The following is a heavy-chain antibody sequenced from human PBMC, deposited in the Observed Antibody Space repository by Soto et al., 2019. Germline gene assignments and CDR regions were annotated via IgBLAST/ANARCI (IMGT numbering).Heavy chain of an antibody. CDR3: AKGRTYFDF. V-gene: IGHV3-23*01. Sequence: EVLLLQSGGGLVQPGGSLRLSCAAAGFTFSNYAMTWVHQAPGKGLEWVSDISDGDGDTHYADSVKGRFTISRDNSKNTLYLQMSSLRAEDAAVYYCAKGRTYFDFWGQGTLVTVSS. CDR2: ISDGDGDT. J-gene: IGHJ4*02. CDR1: GFTFSNYA.